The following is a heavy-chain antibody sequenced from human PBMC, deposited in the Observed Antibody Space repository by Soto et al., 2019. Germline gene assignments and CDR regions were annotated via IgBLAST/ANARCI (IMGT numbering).Heavy chain of an antibody. J-gene: IGHJ5*02. V-gene: IGHV3-48*01. D-gene: IGHD3-22*01. CDR1: GFTFSSYS. CDR2: ISSSSSTI. CDR3: ARGQQYYDSSGRNWFDP. Sequence: GGSLRLSCAAAGFTFSSYSMNWVRQAPGKGLEWVSYISSSSSTIYYADSVKGRFTISRDNAKNSLYLQMNSLRAEDTAVYYCARGQQYYDSSGRNWFDPWGQGTLVTVSS.